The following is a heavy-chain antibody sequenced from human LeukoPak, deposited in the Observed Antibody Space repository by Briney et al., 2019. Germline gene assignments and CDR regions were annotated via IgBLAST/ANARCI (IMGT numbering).Heavy chain of an antibody. Sequence: GGSLRLSCAASGFTFSSYGMHWVRQAPGKGLGWVAVIWYDGSNKYYADSVKGRFTISRDNSKNTLYLQMNSLRAEDTAVYYCAREGGGDIVVVPAAPTNYGMDVWGQGTTVTVSS. D-gene: IGHD2-2*01. CDR3: AREGGGDIVVVPAAPTNYGMDV. CDR2: IWYDGSNK. J-gene: IGHJ6*02. CDR1: GFTFSSYG. V-gene: IGHV3-33*01.